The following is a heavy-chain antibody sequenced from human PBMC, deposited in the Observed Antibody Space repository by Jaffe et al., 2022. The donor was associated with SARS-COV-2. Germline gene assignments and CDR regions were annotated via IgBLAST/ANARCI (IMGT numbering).Heavy chain of an antibody. J-gene: IGHJ4*02. V-gene: IGHV4-34*01. Sequence: QVQLQQWGAGLLKPSETLSLTCAVYGGSFSGYYWSWIRQPPGKGLEWIGEINHSGSTNYNPSLKSRVTISVDTSKNQFSLKLSSVTAADTAVYYCARRTDLAYCGGDCYSGFDYWGQGTLVTVSS. D-gene: IGHD2-21*02. CDR2: INHSGST. CDR1: GGSFSGYY. CDR3: ARRTDLAYCGGDCYSGFDY.